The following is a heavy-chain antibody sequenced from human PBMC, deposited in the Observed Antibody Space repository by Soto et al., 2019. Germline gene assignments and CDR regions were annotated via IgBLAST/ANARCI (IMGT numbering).Heavy chain of an antibody. Sequence: PGGSLRLSCAASGFTFSSYAMSWVRQAPGKGLEWVSAISGSGGSTYYADSVKGRFTISRDNSKNTLYLQMNSLRAEDTAVYYCAKAEENSYGSEVGYWGQGTLVTVSS. CDR1: GFTFSSYA. D-gene: IGHD5-18*01. J-gene: IGHJ4*02. V-gene: IGHV3-23*01. CDR3: AKAEENSYGSEVGY. CDR2: ISGSGGST.